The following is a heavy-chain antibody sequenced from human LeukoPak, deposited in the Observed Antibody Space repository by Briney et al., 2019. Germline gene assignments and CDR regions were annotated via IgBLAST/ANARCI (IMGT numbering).Heavy chain of an antibody. D-gene: IGHD3-22*01. Sequence: SETLSLTCTVSGGSISSGGYYWSWIRQHPGKGLEWIGYIYYSGSTYYNPSLKSRVTISVDTSKNQFSLKLSSVTAADTAVYYCASSLYYYDSSGYSLWGQGTLVTVSS. CDR1: GGSISSGGYY. CDR2: IYYSGST. CDR3: ASSLYYYDSSGYSL. J-gene: IGHJ4*02. V-gene: IGHV4-31*03.